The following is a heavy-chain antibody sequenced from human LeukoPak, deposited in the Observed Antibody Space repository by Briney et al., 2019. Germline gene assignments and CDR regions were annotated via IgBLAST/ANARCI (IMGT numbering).Heavy chain of an antibody. CDR3: GRESGSGEFDY. CDR2: ISSSSSYI. Sequence: GGSLRLSCAASIFTFSSYKVNWVRQAPGKGLEWVSSISSSSSYIYYADSVKGRFTISRDNARNSLYLQMNSLRAEDTAVYYYGRESGSGEFDYWGQGTLVTVSS. D-gene: IGHD6-19*01. V-gene: IGHV3-21*01. CDR1: IFTFSSYK. J-gene: IGHJ4*02.